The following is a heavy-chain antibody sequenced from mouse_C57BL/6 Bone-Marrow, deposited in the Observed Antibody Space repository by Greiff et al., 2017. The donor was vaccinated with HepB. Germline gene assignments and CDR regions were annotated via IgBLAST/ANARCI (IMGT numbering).Heavy chain of an antibody. D-gene: IGHD2-3*01. CDR1: GYTFTSYW. Sequence: VQLQQSGAELVKPGASVKLSCKASGYTFTSYWMQWVKQRPGQGLEWIGEIDPSDSYTNYNQKFKGKATLTVDTSSSTAYMQLSSLTSEDSAVYYCARWHYDGYPFDYWGQGTTLTVSS. CDR3: ARWHYDGYPFDY. V-gene: IGHV1-50*01. CDR2: IDPSDSYT. J-gene: IGHJ2*01.